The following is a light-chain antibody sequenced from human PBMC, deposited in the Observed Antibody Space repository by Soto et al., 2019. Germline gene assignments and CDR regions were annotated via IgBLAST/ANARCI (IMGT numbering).Light chain of an antibody. Sequence: EIVLTQSPGTLSLSPGERATLSCRASQSVSSSYLAWYQRKPGQAPRLLIYGASNRATGIPDRFSGSGSGTDFTLTISRLEPEDFAVYYCQQYGSSPPYTFGQGTKLEIK. V-gene: IGKV3-20*01. CDR1: QSVSSSY. CDR3: QQYGSSPPYT. CDR2: GAS. J-gene: IGKJ2*01.